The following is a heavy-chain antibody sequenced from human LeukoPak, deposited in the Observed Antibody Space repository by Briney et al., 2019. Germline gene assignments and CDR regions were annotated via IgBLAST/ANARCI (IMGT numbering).Heavy chain of an antibody. CDR1: GYTFTNYD. V-gene: IGHV1-8*01. CDR2: MNPNSGNT. CDR3: ARPHCSSTDCHPPEWFDP. Sequence: ASVKVCCKTSGYTFTNYDINWVRQATGQGLEWVGWMNPNSGNTGYAQKFQGRVTMTRNTSISTAYMELSSLRSEDTAVYYCARPHCSSTDCHPPEWFDPWGQGTLVTVSS. J-gene: IGHJ5*02. D-gene: IGHD2-2*01.